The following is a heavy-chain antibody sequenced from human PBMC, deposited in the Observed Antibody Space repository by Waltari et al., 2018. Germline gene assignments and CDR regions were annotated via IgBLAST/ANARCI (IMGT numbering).Heavy chain of an antibody. J-gene: IGHJ4*02. V-gene: IGHV3-74*01. D-gene: IGHD2-15*01. Sequence: VQLVESGGALVQPGGSLRLSCVGAGSTFGSSWMHWVRKVPGEGLFWVPVNKHDGRTRRDVDALRARFTISRENADNTMYLQMNSLRAEDTAVYYCARGGSGGTYGLFDYWGQGTLVTVSS. CDR1: GSTFGSSW. CDR2: NKHDGRTR. CDR3: ARGGSGGTYGLFDY.